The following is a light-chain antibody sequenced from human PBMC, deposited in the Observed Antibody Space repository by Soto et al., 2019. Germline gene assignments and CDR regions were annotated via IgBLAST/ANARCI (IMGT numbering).Light chain of an antibody. V-gene: IGLV1-51*02. CDR3: GTWDSSLSVVV. CDR2: ENN. CDR1: SSDIGNNY. J-gene: IGLJ2*01. Sequence: QSVLTQPPSLSAVPGQKVTISCSRSSSDIGNNYVSWYQQLPGTAPKLLIYENNKRPSGIPDRFSGSKSGTSATLGITGLQTGDEADYYCGTWDSSLSVVVFGGGTKVTVL.